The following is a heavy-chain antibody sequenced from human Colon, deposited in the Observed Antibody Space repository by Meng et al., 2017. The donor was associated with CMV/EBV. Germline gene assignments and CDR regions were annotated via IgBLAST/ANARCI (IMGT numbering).Heavy chain of an antibody. CDR1: GFTFGNYW. CDR2: INSDGTTL. CDR3: AKDRGSRSPDY. D-gene: IGHD6-6*01. Sequence: GGSLRLSCVASGFTFGNYWMHWVRQVPGKGLVWVARINSDGTTLTYADSVKGRFTVSRDNAKNTLYLRMDSLRDEDSAVYYCAKDRGSRSPDYWGQGTLVTVSS. V-gene: IGHV3-74*03. J-gene: IGHJ4*02.